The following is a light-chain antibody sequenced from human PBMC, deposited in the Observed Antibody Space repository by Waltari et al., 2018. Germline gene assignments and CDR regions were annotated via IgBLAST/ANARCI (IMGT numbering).Light chain of an antibody. CDR2: DVT. CDR3: SSFTARTNVV. J-gene: IGLJ2*01. Sequence: QSALTQPPSASGSPGQSVTISCTGTSSDVGGYNYVSWYQQHPGTAPTLLIYDVTKRPSGVPDRFSASKSGDTASLTVSGLQAEDEADYYCSSFTARTNVVFGGGTKLTVL. V-gene: IGLV2-8*01. CDR1: SSDVGGYNY.